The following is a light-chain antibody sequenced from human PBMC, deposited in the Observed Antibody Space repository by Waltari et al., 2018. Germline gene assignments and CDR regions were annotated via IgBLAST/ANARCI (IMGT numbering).Light chain of an antibody. Sequence: DIQMTQSPSSLSASVGDRVTITCRASPSISNYLSWYQQKPGKAPKFLIYAASSLQSGVPSRFSGSGSGTDFTLTISSLQPEDFATYYCQQSYSALALTFGGGTKVEVK. J-gene: IGKJ4*01. V-gene: IGKV1-39*01. CDR1: PSISNY. CDR3: QQSYSALALT. CDR2: AAS.